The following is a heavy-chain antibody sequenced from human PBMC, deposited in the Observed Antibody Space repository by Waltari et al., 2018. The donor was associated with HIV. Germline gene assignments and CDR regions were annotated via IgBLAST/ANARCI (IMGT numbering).Heavy chain of an antibody. CDR1: GGSISSYY. Sequence: QVQLQESGPGLVKPSETLSLTCTVSGGSISSYYWSWIRQPPGKGLEWIGYIYYSESTNSNPSLKSRVTISVDTSKNQFSLKLSSVTAADTAVYYCARGRRDGYKPVDYWGQGTLVTVSS. CDR2: IYYSEST. CDR3: ARGRRDGYKPVDY. V-gene: IGHV4-59*08. D-gene: IGHD5-12*01. J-gene: IGHJ4*02.